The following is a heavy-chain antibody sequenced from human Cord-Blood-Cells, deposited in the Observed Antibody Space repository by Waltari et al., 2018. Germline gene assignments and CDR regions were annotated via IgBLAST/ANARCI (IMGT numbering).Heavy chain of an antibody. CDR1: GGSFSGYY. CDR2: INHSGGT. Sequence: QVQLQQWGAGLLKHSETLSLTCAVYGGSFSGYYWSWIRQPPGKGLEWNGEINHSGGTNYTQSLKSRVTISVDTSKNQFSLKLSSVTAADTAVYYCVSQGRSAAAGTEYFQHWGQGTLVTVSS. D-gene: IGHD6-13*01. J-gene: IGHJ1*01. CDR3: VSQGRSAAAGTEYFQH. V-gene: IGHV4-34*01.